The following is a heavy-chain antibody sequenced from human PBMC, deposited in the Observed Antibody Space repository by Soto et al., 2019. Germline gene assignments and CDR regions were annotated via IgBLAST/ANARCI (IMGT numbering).Heavy chain of an antibody. D-gene: IGHD3-10*01. V-gene: IGHV4-39*01. CDR3: ARHGPTLFYYYGSGSSDY. CDR1: GGSISSSSYY. CDR2: IYYSGST. J-gene: IGHJ4*02. Sequence: QLLESGPGLVKPSETLSLTCTVSGGSISSSSYYWGWIRQPPGKGLEWIGRIYYSGSTYYNPSLKSRVTISVDTSKNQCSLKLSSVTAADTAVYYGARHGPTLFYYYGSGSSDYWGQGTLVTVSS.